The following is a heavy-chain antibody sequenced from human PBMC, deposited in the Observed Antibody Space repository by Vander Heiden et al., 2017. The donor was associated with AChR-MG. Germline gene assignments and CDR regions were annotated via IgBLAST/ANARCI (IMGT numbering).Heavy chain of an antibody. CDR3: AKDISAASYYYYGMDV. J-gene: IGHJ6*02. CDR1: GFTFDDYA. CDR2: ISWNSGSM. Sequence: EVQLVQSGGGLVQPGRSLRLSCAASGFTFDDYAMHWVRQAPGKGLEWVSGISWNSGSMGYADSVKGRFTISRDNAKNSLYLQMNSLGAEDTAMYYCAKDISAASYYYYGMDVWVQGTTVTVSS. V-gene: IGHV3-9*01. D-gene: IGHD2-2*01.